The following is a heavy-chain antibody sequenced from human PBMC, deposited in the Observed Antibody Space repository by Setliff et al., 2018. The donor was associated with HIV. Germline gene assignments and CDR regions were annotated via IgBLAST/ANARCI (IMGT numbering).Heavy chain of an antibody. CDR2: IYPDDSHT. Sequence: GESLKISCQGSANSFATYWIGWVRQMPGKGLEWMGVIYPDDSHTRYSPSFQGQVTISADKSISTAYLQWSSLKASDTAMYYCARHSTIAAAGTPLDYWGQGTLVTVSS. V-gene: IGHV5-51*01. D-gene: IGHD6-13*01. CDR3: ARHSTIAAAGTPLDY. J-gene: IGHJ4*02. CDR1: ANSFATYW.